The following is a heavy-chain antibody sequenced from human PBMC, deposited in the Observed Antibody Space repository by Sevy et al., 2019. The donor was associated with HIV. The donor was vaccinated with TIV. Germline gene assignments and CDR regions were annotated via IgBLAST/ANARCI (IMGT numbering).Heavy chain of an antibody. CDR2: IKSKTDGGTA. CDR3: TTSPRTDRDY. CDR1: GFTFSDAW. D-gene: IGHD2-8*02. Sequence: EGSLRLSCAASGFTFSDAWLCWVRQAPGKGLEWVGRIKSKTDGGTADYAAPVKGRFTISRDDSKNTLFLQMNSLKTEDTAVYYCTTSPRTDRDYWGQGTLVTVSS. V-gene: IGHV3-15*01. J-gene: IGHJ4*02.